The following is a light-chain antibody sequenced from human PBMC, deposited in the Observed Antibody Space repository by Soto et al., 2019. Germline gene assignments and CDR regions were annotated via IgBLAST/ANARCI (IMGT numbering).Light chain of an antibody. V-gene: IGKV1-5*03. CDR3: QQSNSFPLT. CDR1: QSISSW. J-gene: IGKJ1*01. CDR2: KAS. Sequence: DSQKTQARCTMRESVGDRVTITCRASQSISSWLAWYQQKPGKAPKLLIYKASSLESGVPSRFSGSGSGTQFTLTISSLQPEDFATYYCQQSNSFPLTFGQGTKVDI.